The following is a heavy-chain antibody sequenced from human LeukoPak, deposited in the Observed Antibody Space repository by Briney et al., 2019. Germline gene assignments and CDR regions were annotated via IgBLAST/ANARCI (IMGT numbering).Heavy chain of an antibody. CDR3: VRDVWGDRDGFFEY. CDR1: GFTFGSYA. D-gene: IGHD2-21*01. J-gene: IGHJ4*02. Sequence: PGGSLRLSCAASGFTFGSYAMIWVRQAPGKGLVWVSRINSDGRSASYADSVTGRFTMSRDNAKNTLYLEMNSLRAEDTAVYYCVRDVWGDRDGFFEYWGQGTLVTVSS. CDR2: INSDGRSA. V-gene: IGHV3-74*01.